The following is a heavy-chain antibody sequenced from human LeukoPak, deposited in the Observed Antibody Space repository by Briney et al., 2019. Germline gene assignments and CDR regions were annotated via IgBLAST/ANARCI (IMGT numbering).Heavy chain of an antibody. V-gene: IGHV3-48*03. CDR1: GFTFSSYE. Sequence: GGSLRLSCAASGFTFSSYEMNWVRQAPGKGLEWVSYISSSGNTIYYADSVKGRFTISRDNAKNSLYLQMNSLRAEDTAVYYCARANDYGADAFDIWGQGTMVTVSS. D-gene: IGHD4-17*01. CDR2: ISSSGNTI. CDR3: ARANDYGADAFDI. J-gene: IGHJ3*02.